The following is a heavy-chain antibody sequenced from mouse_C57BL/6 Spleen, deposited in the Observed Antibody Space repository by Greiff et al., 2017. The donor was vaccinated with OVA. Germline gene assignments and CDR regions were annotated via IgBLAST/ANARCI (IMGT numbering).Heavy chain of an antibody. Sequence: EVQVVESGGDLVKPGGSLKLSCAASGFTFSSYGMSWVRQTPDKRLAWVATISSGGSYTYYPDSVKGRFTISRDNAKNTLYLQMSSLKSEDTAMYYCARRGYGSSYENYAMDYWGQGTSVTVSS. J-gene: IGHJ4*01. CDR1: GFTFSSYG. CDR3: ARRGYGSSYENYAMDY. V-gene: IGHV5-6*01. D-gene: IGHD1-1*01. CDR2: ISSGGSYT.